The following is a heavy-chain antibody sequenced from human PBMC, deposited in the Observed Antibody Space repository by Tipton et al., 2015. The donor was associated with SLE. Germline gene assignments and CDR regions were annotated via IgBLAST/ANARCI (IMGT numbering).Heavy chain of an antibody. D-gene: IGHD5-12*01. CDR2: IYSSGRT. Sequence: TLSLTCTVSGGTISNYYWSWIRQPPGKGLEWIGYIYSSGRTNYNSSLRSRVTISVDTSKNQFSLKLSSVTAADTAVYYCARGGLGYSYYYYMDVWGKGTTVTVSS. J-gene: IGHJ6*03. V-gene: IGHV4-59*01. CDR3: ARGGLGYSYYYYMDV. CDR1: GGTISNYY.